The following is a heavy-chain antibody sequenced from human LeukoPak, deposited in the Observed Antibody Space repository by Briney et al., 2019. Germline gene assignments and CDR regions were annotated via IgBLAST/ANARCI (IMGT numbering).Heavy chain of an antibody. CDR2: ISGSGGST. D-gene: IGHD4-17*01. CDR1: GFTFSSYA. V-gene: IGHV3-23*01. J-gene: IGHJ4*02. CDR3: AKDQNDYGDYWTDC. Sequence: GGSLRLSCAASGFTFSSYAMSWVRQAPGKGLEWVSAISGSGGSTYYADSVKGRFTISRDNSKNTLYLQMNSLRAEDTAVYYCAKDQNDYGDYWTDCWGQGTLVTVSS.